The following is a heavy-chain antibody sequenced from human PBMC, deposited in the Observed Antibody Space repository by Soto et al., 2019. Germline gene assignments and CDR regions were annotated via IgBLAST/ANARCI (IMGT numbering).Heavy chain of an antibody. CDR1: GGTFSSYT. Sequence: SVKVSCKASGGTFSSYTISWVRQAPGQGLEWMGRIIPILGIANYAQKFQGRVTITADKSTSTAYMELSSLRSEDTAVYYCARGGLDDYGDYGAFDIWGQGTMVTVSS. J-gene: IGHJ3*02. CDR3: ARGGLDDYGDYGAFDI. D-gene: IGHD4-17*01. V-gene: IGHV1-69*02. CDR2: IIPILGIA.